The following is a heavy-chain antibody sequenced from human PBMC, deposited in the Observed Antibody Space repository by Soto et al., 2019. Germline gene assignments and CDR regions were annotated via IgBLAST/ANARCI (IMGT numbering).Heavy chain of an antibody. CDR2: INNAYGSI. D-gene: IGHD3-10*01. CDR1: GFSFSIYS. Sequence: GGSLRLSCAASGFSFSIYSVNWLRQAPGKGLEWIAYINNAYGSICYADSVKGRFTISTDNAKNSLYLQMSSLRDEDTAVYYCARDHLWSFDYWGQGTLVTVSS. CDR3: ARDHLWSFDY. V-gene: IGHV3-48*02. J-gene: IGHJ4*02.